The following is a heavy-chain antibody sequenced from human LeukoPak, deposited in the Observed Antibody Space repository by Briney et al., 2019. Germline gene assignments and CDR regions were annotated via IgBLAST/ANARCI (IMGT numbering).Heavy chain of an antibody. D-gene: IGHD3-10*01. Sequence: SETLSLTCAVSGGSLSGYYRTWIRQPPGKGLEWIGEINHSGSTNYNPSLKSRVTISVDTSRKQFFLRLSSVTAADTAVYYCARSSYYYGADAFDIWGQGTMVTVSS. J-gene: IGHJ3*02. CDR1: GGSLSGYY. CDR2: INHSGST. CDR3: ARSSYYYGADAFDI. V-gene: IGHV4-34*01.